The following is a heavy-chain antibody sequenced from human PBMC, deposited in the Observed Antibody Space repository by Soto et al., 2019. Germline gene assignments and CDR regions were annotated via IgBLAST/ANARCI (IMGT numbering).Heavy chain of an antibody. CDR2: INAGNGNT. CDR1: GYTFTNYA. V-gene: IGHV1-3*01. CDR3: ARDGADYYESSAMDV. D-gene: IGHD3-22*01. Sequence: ASVKVSCKASGYTFTNYAMHWVRQAPGQRLEWMGCINAGNGNTRYSQKFQGRVTITRDTSASTVYMELSSLRSEDTAVYYCARDGADYYESSAMDVWGQGTTVTVSS. J-gene: IGHJ6*02.